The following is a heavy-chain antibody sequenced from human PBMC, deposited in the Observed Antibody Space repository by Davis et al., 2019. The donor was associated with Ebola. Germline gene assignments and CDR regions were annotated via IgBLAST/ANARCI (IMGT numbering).Heavy chain of an antibody. CDR3: VRDPALVVTGGGWFFGL. CDR2: VKQDGSEK. Sequence: GGSLRLSCAVSGFTFSRYWMSWVRQAPGKGLEWVANVKQDGSEKYYVDSVKGRFTVSRDNAKNSLYLQMNSLRAEDTAVYYCVRDPALVVTGGGWFFGLWGRGTLVTVSS. D-gene: IGHD2-21*02. CDR1: GFTFSRYW. V-gene: IGHV3-7*01. J-gene: IGHJ2*01.